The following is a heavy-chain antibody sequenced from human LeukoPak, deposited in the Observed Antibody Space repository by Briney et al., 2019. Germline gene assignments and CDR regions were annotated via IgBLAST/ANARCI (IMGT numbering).Heavy chain of an antibody. J-gene: IGHJ1*01. Sequence: GGSLRLSCAASGFTFSSYWMHWVRQAPGKGLVWVSRIKSDGKTNYADSVKGRFTISRDNAKNTESLQMNSLSAEDTCVYYCARAPSEIGGYYPEYFRHWGQGTLVTVSS. D-gene: IGHD3-22*01. CDR2: IKSDGKT. CDR3: ARAPSEIGGYYPEYFRH. CDR1: GFTFSSYW. V-gene: IGHV3-74*01.